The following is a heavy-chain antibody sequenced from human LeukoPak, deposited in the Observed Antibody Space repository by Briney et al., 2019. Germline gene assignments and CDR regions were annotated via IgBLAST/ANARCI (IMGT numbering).Heavy chain of an antibody. CDR3: ARGTYYDFWSGYEPLDY. CDR2: IKQDGTEK. J-gene: IGHJ4*02. Sequence: GGSLRLSCAASGFTFSSYWMSWVRQAPGKGLEWVANIKQDGTEKYYVDSVKGRFTISRDNAKNSLYLQMNSLRAEDTAVYYCARGTYYDFWSGYEPLDYWGQGTLVTVSS. D-gene: IGHD3-3*01. CDR1: GFTFSSYW. V-gene: IGHV3-7*05.